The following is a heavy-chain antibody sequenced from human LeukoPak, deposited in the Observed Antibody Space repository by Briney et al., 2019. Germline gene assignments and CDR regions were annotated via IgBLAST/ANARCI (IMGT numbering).Heavy chain of an antibody. CDR3: ARMRGYCSGGSCFPADY. CDR1: GFTFSSYW. V-gene: IGHV3-7*03. CDR2: IKPDESEK. J-gene: IGHJ4*02. D-gene: IGHD2-15*01. Sequence: GGSLRLSCAASGFTFSSYWMSWVRQAPGKGLEWVANIKPDESEKYYVDSVRGRFTVSRDNPKNSLYLQMNSLRAEDTALYYCARMRGYCSGGSCFPADYWGQGTLVTVSS.